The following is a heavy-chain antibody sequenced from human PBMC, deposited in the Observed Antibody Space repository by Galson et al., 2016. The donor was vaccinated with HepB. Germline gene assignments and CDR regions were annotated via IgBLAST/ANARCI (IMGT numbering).Heavy chain of an antibody. CDR2: MNPNTGNT. CDR1: GYTFTSYD. J-gene: IGHJ6*02. Sequence: SVKVSCKASGYTFTSYDIKWVRQATGQGFEWMGWMNPNTGNTGYAQKFQGRVTMTRYTSTSTAFMELNSLTSEDTAIYYCARGVETYCFGTACLDKYGLDVWGQGTTVIVSS. CDR3: ARGVETYCFGTACLDKYGLDV. V-gene: IGHV1-8*01. D-gene: IGHD2-21*01.